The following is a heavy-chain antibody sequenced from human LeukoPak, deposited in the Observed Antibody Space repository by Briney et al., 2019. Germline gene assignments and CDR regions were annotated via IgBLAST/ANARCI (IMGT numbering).Heavy chain of an antibody. J-gene: IGHJ4*02. Sequence: GGSLRLSCAASGFTFSSYAMSWVRQAPGKGLEWVAAISGSGGSKYYADSVKGRFTISRDNSKNTLYLQMNSLRAEDTAVYYCAKVMDSYSSSWYQNPYYFDYWGQGTLVTVSS. CDR2: ISGSGGSK. CDR1: GFTFSSYA. D-gene: IGHD6-13*01. V-gene: IGHV3-23*01. CDR3: AKVMDSYSSSWYQNPYYFDY.